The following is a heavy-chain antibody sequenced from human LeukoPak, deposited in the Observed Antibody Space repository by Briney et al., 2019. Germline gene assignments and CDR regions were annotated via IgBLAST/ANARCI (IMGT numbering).Heavy chain of an antibody. CDR2: ITSDSRYK. D-gene: IGHD4-23*01. Sequence: GGSLRLSCAASGFTFSNYNMNWVRQAPGKSLEWVSSITSDSRYKYYGDSVKGRFTISRDNAKNSLFLQMDSLRAEDTAVYYCARGKSNYGGYVDYWGQGTLVTVSS. CDR3: ARGKSNYGGYVDY. V-gene: IGHV3-21*01. CDR1: GFTFSNYN. J-gene: IGHJ4*02.